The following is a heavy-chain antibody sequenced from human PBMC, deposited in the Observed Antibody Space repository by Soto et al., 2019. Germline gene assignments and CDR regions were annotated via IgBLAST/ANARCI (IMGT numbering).Heavy chain of an antibody. CDR3: AHSSSSYPDDGFDV. D-gene: IGHD6-6*01. CDR2: IYWDDDE. CDR1: GFSLTTRGVG. V-gene: IGHV2-5*02. Sequence: QITLKESGQTLVKPTQILTLTCTFSGFSLTTRGVGVGWIRQPPGEALEWLALIYWDDDERYSPSLRSRLTITKDTSKVQVVLTMTNKEPVDTGTYYCAHSSSSYPDDGFDVWGQGTRVTVSS. J-gene: IGHJ3*01.